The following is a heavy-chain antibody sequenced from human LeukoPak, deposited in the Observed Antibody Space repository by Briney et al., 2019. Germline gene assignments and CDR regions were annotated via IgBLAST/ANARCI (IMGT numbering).Heavy chain of an antibody. Sequence: RGGSLRLSCAASGFSFSTYGMHWVRQAPGKGLEWVAVISYDGSNKYYADSVKGRFTISRDNSKNTLYLQMNSLRADDTAVYYCAKDQDPHSYGSGSYAPFDYWGQGTLVTVSS. D-gene: IGHD3-10*01. J-gene: IGHJ4*02. CDR1: GFSFSTYG. CDR2: ISYDGSNK. CDR3: AKDQDPHSYGSGSYAPFDY. V-gene: IGHV3-30*18.